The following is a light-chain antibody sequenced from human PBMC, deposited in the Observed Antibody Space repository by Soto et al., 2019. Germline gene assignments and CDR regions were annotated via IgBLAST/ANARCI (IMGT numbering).Light chain of an antibody. CDR2: GAS. J-gene: IGKJ1*01. Sequence: VMTQAPATVSVSPLEIATLSFRASQTINNNVAWYQLKDGQVPRLLIYGASTRATGIPARFSGSGSGTEFTLTISSLQSEDFAVYYCQQYNNWPRTFGQGTKVDIK. CDR1: QTINNN. CDR3: QQYNNWPRT. V-gene: IGKV3-15*01.